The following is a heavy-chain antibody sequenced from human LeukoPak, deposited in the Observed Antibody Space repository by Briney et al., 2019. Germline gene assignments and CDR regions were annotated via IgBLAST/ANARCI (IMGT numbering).Heavy chain of an antibody. D-gene: IGHD3-3*01. CDR2: IYTSGST. J-gene: IGHJ5*02. V-gene: IGHV4-61*02. CDR3: ARKTDFWSGYFIEDWFDP. Sequence: SQTLSLTCTVSGGSISSGSYYWSWIRQPAGKGLEWIGRIYTSGSTNYNPSLKSRVTISVDTSKNQFSLKLSSVTAADTAVYYCARKTDFWSGYFIEDWFDPWGQGTLVTVSS. CDR1: GGSISSGSYY.